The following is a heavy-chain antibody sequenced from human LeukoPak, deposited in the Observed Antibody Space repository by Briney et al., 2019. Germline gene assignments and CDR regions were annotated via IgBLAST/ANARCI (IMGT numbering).Heavy chain of an antibody. D-gene: IGHD2-15*01. Sequence: SETLSLTCAVSGGSFSGYYWTWIRQPPGKGLEWIGEINHNGRTDYNPSLKSRVIMSVDTSKNQFSLKLSSVTAAGTAVYYCARPLGYCSDSRCPQSWFDPWGQGTLVTVSS. J-gene: IGHJ5*02. V-gene: IGHV4-34*01. CDR3: ARPLGYCSDSRCPQSWFDP. CDR1: GGSFSGYY. CDR2: INHNGRT.